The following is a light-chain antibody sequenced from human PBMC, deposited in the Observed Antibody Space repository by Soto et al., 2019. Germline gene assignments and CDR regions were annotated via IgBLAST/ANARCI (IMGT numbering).Light chain of an antibody. Sequence: ERVLTQSRGILSVTPGERATLSCRASQSISRSLAWYQQKPGQAPRLVISDASTRATGIPARFSASGAGTDFTLTISGLEPEDSAVYYCQQYSASPRTFGPRTKVDIK. CDR1: QSISRS. CDR3: QQYSASPRT. CDR2: DAS. V-gene: IGKV3-15*01. J-gene: IGKJ3*01.